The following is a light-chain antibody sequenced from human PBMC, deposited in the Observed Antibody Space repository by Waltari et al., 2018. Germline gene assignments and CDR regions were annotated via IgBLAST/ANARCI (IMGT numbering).Light chain of an antibody. Sequence: QKHGQAPIPVSSCKHNQPAGLPDRFAGSSSGNTASLTITGAQAEDEADYHCTASDRSGKDPVVFGGGTKLTV. J-gene: IGLJ2*01. CDR2: CKH. V-gene: IGLV3-19*02. CDR3: TASDRSGKDPVV.